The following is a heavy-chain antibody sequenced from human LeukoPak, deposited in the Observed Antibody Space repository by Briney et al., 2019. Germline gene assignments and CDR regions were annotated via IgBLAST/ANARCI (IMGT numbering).Heavy chain of an antibody. CDR1: GFTFSSYG. CDR2: IWYDGSNK. Sequence: PGGSLRLSCAASGFTFSSYGMHWVRQAPGRGLEGVAVIWYDGSNKYYADSVKGRFTISRDNSKNTLYLQMNSLRAEDTAVYYCARARCSGGSCYGTDDAFDIWGQGTMVTVSS. V-gene: IGHV3-33*01. D-gene: IGHD2-15*01. CDR3: ARARCSGGSCYGTDDAFDI. J-gene: IGHJ3*02.